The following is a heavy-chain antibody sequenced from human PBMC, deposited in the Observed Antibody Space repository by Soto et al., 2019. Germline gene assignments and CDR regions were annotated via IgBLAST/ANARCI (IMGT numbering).Heavy chain of an antibody. J-gene: IGHJ6*03. CDR2: INAGNGNT. CDR3: ARDRLPVTTAFYYYYMDV. CDR1: GYTFTSYA. V-gene: IGHV1-3*01. Sequence: ASVKVSCKASGYTFTSYAMHWVRQAPGQRLEWMGWINAGNGNTKYSQKFQGRVTITRDTSASTAYMELSSLRSEDTAVYYCARDRLPVTTAFYYYYMDVWGKGTTVTVSS. D-gene: IGHD4-17*01.